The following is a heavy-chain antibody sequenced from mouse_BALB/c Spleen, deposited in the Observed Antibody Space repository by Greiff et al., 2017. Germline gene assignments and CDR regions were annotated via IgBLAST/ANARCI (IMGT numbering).Heavy chain of an antibody. Sequence: QVHVKQSGPGLVQPSQSLSITCTVSGFSLTSYGVHWVRQSPGKGLEWLGVIWSGGSTDYNAAFISRLSISKDNSKSQVFFKMNSLQANDTAIYYCARKGDGYDRGFAYWGQGTLVTVSA. CDR3: ARKGDGYDRGFAY. D-gene: IGHD2-2*01. CDR2: IWSGGST. J-gene: IGHJ3*01. CDR1: GFSLTSYG. V-gene: IGHV2-2*02.